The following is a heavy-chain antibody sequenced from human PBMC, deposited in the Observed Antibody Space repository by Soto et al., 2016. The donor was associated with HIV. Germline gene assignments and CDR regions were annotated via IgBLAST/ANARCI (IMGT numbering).Heavy chain of an antibody. CDR3: AKDHSVGGWSRPGPIDY. Sequence: EVQLLESGGGLVQPGGSLRLSCAASGFTFSSYAMSWVRQAPGKGLEWVSAISGSGGSTYYADSVKGRFTISRDNSKNTLYLQMNSLRAEDTAVYYCAKDHSVGGWSRPGPIDYWGQGTLVHRLL. D-gene: IGHD3-16*01. CDR1: GFTFSSYA. CDR2: ISGSGGST. J-gene: IGHJ4*02. V-gene: IGHV3-23*01.